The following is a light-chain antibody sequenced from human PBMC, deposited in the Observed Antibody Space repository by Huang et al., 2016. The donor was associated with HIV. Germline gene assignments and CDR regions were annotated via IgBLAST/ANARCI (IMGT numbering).Light chain of an antibody. CDR3: QQYVTSPWT. V-gene: IGKV3-20*01. CDR1: QSVSSNY. Sequence: EIMLTQSPGTLSLSPGERTTLSCRASQSVSSNYLAWYQQKPGQAPRLLIYGASSTATGIPDRFSGSGSGTDFTLTISRLEPEDFAVYFCQQYVTSPWTFGQGTKVEIK. J-gene: IGKJ1*01. CDR2: GAS.